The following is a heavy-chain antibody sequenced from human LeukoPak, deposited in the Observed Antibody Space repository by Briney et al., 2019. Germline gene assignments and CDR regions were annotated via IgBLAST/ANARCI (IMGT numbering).Heavy chain of an antibody. D-gene: IGHD2-15*01. Sequence: SETLSVTCTVSGGSISSYYWSWIRQPPWKGLEWIGYIYYSGSTHYNPSLKSRVTFSVDTSKNQFSLKLSSVTAADTAVYYSARRYCSGGSCYSGFDYWGQGTLVTVSS. CDR2: IYYSGST. CDR1: GGSISSYY. J-gene: IGHJ4*02. V-gene: IGHV4-59*08. CDR3: ARRYCSGGSCYSGFDY.